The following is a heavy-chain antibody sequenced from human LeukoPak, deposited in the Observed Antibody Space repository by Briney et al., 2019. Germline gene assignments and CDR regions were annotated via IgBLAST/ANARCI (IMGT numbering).Heavy chain of an antibody. J-gene: IGHJ5*02. V-gene: IGHV3-21*01. CDR3: ARGMRGDWFDP. D-gene: IGHD3-16*01. CDR2: ISSSSSCI. CDR1: GFTFSSYS. Sequence: GGSLRLSCAASGFTFSSYSMNWVRQAPGKGLEWVSSISSSSSCIYYADSVKGRFTISRDNAKNSLYLQMNSLRAEDTAVYYCARGMRGDWFDPWGQGTLVTVSS.